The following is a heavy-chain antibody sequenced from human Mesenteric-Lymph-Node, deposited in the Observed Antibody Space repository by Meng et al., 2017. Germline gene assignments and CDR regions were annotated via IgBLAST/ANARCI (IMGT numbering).Heavy chain of an antibody. Sequence: QLQLQESGPGLVKPSETLSLTCTVSGGSISSSSYCWGWNRQPPGKGLEWIGSIYYSGSTYYNPSLKSRVTISVDTSKNQFSLKLSSVTDADTAVYYCARIAVDGTFDYWGQGTLVTVSS. D-gene: IGHD6-19*01. CDR2: IYYSGST. V-gene: IGHV4-39*01. CDR3: ARIAVDGTFDY. CDR1: GGSISSSSYC. J-gene: IGHJ4*02.